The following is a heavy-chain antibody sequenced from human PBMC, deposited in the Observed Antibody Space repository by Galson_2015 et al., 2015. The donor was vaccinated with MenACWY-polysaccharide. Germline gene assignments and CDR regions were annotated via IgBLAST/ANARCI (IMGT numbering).Heavy chain of an antibody. D-gene: IGHD1-26*01. CDR2: INTNTGNP. CDR3: ARDPKQTATTMPTGRVDY. J-gene: IGHJ4*02. V-gene: IGHV7-4-1*02. CDR1: GYTFTTYA. Sequence: SVKVSCKASGYTFTTYAMNWVRQAPGQGLEWMGGINTNTGNPTYAQGFTGRFVFSLDASVSTAYLQISSLKAEDTAVYYCARDPKQTATTMPTGRVDYWGQGTQDTVSS.